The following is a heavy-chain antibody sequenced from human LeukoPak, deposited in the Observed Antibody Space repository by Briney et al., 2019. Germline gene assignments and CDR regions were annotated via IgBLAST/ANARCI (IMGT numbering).Heavy chain of an antibody. CDR1: GFTFSPYA. V-gene: IGHV3-23*01. D-gene: IGHD3-16*01. CDR2: ITVSGGST. CDR3: TTWGY. J-gene: IGHJ4*02. Sequence: PGKSLRLSCAASGFTFSPYAMSWLRQAPGKGLQWVSTITVSGGSTYYADSVKGRFTISRDNSRNTLYLQMNSLRAEDTAVYYCTTWGYWGQGTLVTVSS.